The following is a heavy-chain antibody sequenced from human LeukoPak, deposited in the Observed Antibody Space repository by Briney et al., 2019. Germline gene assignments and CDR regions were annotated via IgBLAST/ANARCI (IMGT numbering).Heavy chain of an antibody. CDR1: GFRVSHHG. Sequence: QAGASLRPSCIASGFRVSHHGMNWVRQAPGKSLEWVSGIRTDGVTKYYADSVKGRFIISRDNSKKTVYLQMNSLSAEDAAVYYCVKDDGWVQYANWGQGTLVTVSS. D-gene: IGHD5-24*01. CDR2: IRTDGVTK. V-gene: IGHV3-23*01. J-gene: IGHJ4*02. CDR3: VKDDGWVQYAN.